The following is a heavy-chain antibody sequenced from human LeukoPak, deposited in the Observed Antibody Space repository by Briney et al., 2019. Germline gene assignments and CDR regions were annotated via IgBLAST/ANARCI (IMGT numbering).Heavy chain of an antibody. D-gene: IGHD6-19*01. Sequence: SVKVSCKASGYTFTSYGISWVRQAPGQGLKWMGWISAYNGNTNYAQKLQGRVTMTTDTSTSTAYMELRSLRSDDTAVYYCARDRKGSSGWYWPHYYYYMDVWGKGTTVTISS. CDR1: GYTFTSYG. CDR2: ISAYNGNT. J-gene: IGHJ6*03. V-gene: IGHV1-18*01. CDR3: ARDRKGSSGWYWPHYYYYMDV.